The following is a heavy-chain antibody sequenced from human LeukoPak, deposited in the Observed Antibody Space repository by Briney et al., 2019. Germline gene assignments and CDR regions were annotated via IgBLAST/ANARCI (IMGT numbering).Heavy chain of an antibody. CDR3: ARTGYSSSWHY. J-gene: IGHJ4*02. V-gene: IGHV4-39*01. Sequence: SETLSLTCTVSGGSISSSSYYWGWIRQPPGTGLEWIGSIYYSGSTYGNPSLKSRVTISVDTSKKQLSLKLSSVTAADTAVYYCARTGYSSSWHYWGQGTLAIVSS. D-gene: IGHD6-13*01. CDR1: GGSISSSSYY. CDR2: IYYSGST.